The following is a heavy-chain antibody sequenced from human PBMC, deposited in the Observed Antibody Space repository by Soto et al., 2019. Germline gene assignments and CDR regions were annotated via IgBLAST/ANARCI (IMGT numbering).Heavy chain of an antibody. CDR1: GGSFSGYY. V-gene: IGHV4-34*01. Sequence: SETLSLTCAVYGGSFSGYYWSWIRQPPGKGLEWIGEINRSGSTNYNPSLKSRVTISVDTSKNQFSLKLSSVTAADTAVYYCARVTRLYHFDYWGQGTLVTVSA. CDR2: INRSGST. J-gene: IGHJ4*02. CDR3: ARVTRLYHFDY.